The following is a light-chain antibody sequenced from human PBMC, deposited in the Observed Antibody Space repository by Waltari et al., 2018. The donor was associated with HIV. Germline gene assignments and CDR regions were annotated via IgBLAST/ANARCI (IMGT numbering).Light chain of an antibody. V-gene: IGLV2-14*01. J-gene: IGLJ2*01. CDR3: SSYTGSSSVV. CDR2: EVS. CDR1: SSDVGGYNY. Sequence: GQSITISCTGTSSDVGGYNYVSWYQQHPGKAPKLMIYEVSNRPSGVSNRFSGSKSGNTASLTISGLQAEDEADYYCSSYTGSSSVVFGGGTKLTVL.